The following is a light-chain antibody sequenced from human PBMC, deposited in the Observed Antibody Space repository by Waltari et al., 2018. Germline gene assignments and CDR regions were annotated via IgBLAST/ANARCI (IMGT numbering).Light chain of an antibody. V-gene: IGKV3-20*01. CDR1: QSVSRT. J-gene: IGKJ1*01. CDR2: GAS. CDR3: QHHVRLPET. Sequence: IVLTQSPATLSFSPGARATPSCRASQSVSRTLAWYQQKPGQAPKLLIYGASIRATGIPDRFTGSGSGTDFSLTISSLEPEDFAIYFCQHHVRLPETFGQGTKVEIK.